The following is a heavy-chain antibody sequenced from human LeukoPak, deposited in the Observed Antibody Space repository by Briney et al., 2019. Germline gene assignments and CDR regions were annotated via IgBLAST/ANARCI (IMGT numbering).Heavy chain of an antibody. V-gene: IGHV3-23*01. J-gene: IGHJ6*02. CDR1: GFTFSSYA. Sequence: PGGSLRLSCAASGFTFSSYAMSWVRQAPGKGLEWVSAISGSGGSTYYADSVKGRFTISRDNSKNTLYLQMNSLRAEDTAVYYCAKSARGRSYYYDLPKSYYYYGMDVWGQGTTVTVSS. D-gene: IGHD3-22*01. CDR3: AKSARGRSYYYDLPKSYYYYGMDV. CDR2: ISGSGGST.